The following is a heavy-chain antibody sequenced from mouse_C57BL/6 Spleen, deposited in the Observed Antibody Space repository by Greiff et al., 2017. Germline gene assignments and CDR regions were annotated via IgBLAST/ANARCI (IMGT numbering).Heavy chain of an antibody. V-gene: IGHV1-52*01. Sequence: VQLQQPGAELVRPGSSVKLSCKASGYTFTSYRMHWVKQRPIQGLEWIGNIDPSDSETHYNQKFKDKATLTVDKSSSTAYMQLSSLTSEDSAVYYCARGGTVVAMWYFDVWGTGTTVTVSS. J-gene: IGHJ1*03. CDR3: ARGGTVVAMWYFDV. D-gene: IGHD1-1*01. CDR2: IDPSDSET. CDR1: GYTFTSYR.